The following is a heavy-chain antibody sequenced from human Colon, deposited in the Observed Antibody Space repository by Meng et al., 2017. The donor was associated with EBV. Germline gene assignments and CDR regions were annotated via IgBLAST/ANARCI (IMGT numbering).Heavy chain of an antibody. J-gene: IGHJ4*02. Sequence: QVQLQESGPGLVKPSGTLSLTCAVSSDSISNNWWSWVRQPPGKGLEWIGEIYHSGTTNYNPSLRSRVTISVDKSKNQFSLQLTSVTAADTAVYYCARNGDYNPGLYWGQGTLVTVSS. CDR1: SDSISNNW. CDR2: IYHSGTT. D-gene: IGHD4-17*01. V-gene: IGHV4-4*02. CDR3: ARNGDYNPGLY.